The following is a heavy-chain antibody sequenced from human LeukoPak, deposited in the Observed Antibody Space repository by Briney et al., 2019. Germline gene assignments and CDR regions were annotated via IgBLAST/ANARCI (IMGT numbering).Heavy chain of an antibody. CDR1: GLTFSSSW. CDR2: IKEDASET. J-gene: IGHJ4*02. Sequence: PGGSLSLSCAASGLTFSSSWMTWVRQAPGKGLEWVANIKEDASETNYVGSAMGRFAISRDNAKNTLYLQMNSLRVEDTAIYYCTRGSPLDYWGQGTQVTVSS. V-gene: IGHV3-7*01. D-gene: IGHD1-26*01. CDR3: TRGSPLDY.